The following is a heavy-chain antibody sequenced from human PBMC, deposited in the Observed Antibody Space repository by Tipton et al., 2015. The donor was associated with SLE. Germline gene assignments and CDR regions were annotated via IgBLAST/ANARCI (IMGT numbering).Heavy chain of an antibody. D-gene: IGHD3-3*01. CDR1: GGSISSYSHY. J-gene: IGHJ6*02. Sequence: TLSLTCTVSGGSISSYSHYWGWIRQPPGKGLEWVGSIYYSGSSYYSPTLKSRVTITIDTSQNQFSPKLSSVTAADTAVYFCARESAGYYCYYGLDVWGQGTAVTVSS. CDR2: IYYSGSS. CDR3: ARESAGYYCYYGLDV. V-gene: IGHV4-39*07.